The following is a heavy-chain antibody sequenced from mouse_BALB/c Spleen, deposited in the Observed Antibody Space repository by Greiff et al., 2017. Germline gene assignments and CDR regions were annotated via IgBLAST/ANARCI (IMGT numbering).Heavy chain of an antibody. CDR2: ISSGGSYT. V-gene: IGHV5-9-1*01. CDR3: ARLRYDETGFAY. CDR1: GFTFSSYA. J-gene: IGHJ3*01. D-gene: IGHD2-14*01. Sequence: EVMLVESGGGLVKPGGSLKLSCAASGFTFSSYAMSWVRQTPEKRLEWVATISSGGSYTYYPDSVKGRFTISRDNAKNTLYLQMSSLRSEDTAMYYCARLRYDETGFAYWGQGTLVTVSA.